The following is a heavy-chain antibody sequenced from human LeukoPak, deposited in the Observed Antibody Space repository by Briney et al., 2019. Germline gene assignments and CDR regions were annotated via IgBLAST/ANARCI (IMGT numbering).Heavy chain of an antibody. V-gene: IGHV1-8*03. D-gene: IGHD3-22*01. CDR3: ARVPMSQVYDSSGYPFDY. CDR1: GYTFTSYD. Sequence: ASVKVSCKASGYTFTSYDINWVRQATGQGLEWMGWMNPNSGNTGYAQKFQGRVTITRNTSISTAYMELSSLRSEDTAVYYCARVPMSQVYDSSGYPFDYWGQGTLVTVSS. J-gene: IGHJ4*02. CDR2: MNPNSGNT.